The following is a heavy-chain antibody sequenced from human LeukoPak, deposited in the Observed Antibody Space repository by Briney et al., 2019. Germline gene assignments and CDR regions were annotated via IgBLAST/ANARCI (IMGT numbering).Heavy chain of an antibody. CDR3: ARDSPYSSGWRDAFDI. CDR2: IYPGDSDT. J-gene: IGHJ3*02. V-gene: IGHV5-51*01. CDR1: GYSFTNYW. Sequence: GESLKISCKGSGYSFTNYWIGWVRQMPGKGLEWMGIIYPGDSDTRYSPSFQGQVTISADKSISTAYLQWSSLKASDTAMYYCARDSPYSSGWRDAFDIWGQGTMVTVSS. D-gene: IGHD6-19*01.